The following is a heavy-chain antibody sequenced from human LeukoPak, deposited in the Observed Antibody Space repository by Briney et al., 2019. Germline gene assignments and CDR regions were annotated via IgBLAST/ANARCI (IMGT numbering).Heavy chain of an antibody. J-gene: IGHJ3*02. CDR2: ISSSSSYI. CDR3: ARDLASDAFDI. Sequence: NSGGSLRLSCAASGFTFSSYSMNWVRQAPGKGLEWVSSISSSSSYIYYADSVKGRFTISRDNAKNSLYLQMNSLRAEDTAVYHCARDLASDAFDIWGQGAMVTVSS. CDR1: GFTFSSYS. V-gene: IGHV3-21*01.